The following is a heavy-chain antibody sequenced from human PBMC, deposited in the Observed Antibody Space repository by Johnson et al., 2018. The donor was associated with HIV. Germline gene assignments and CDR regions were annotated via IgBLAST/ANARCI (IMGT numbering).Heavy chain of an antibody. CDR2: TSYDGSNT. CDR1: GFNFSTYD. Sequence: QVQLMESGGGVVQPGRSLRLSCITYGFNFSTYDMHWVRQAPGKGLEWVAVTSYDGSNTYYADSVKGRFTISRDKSKKTLYLQMNGLRVEDTAVYYCAKCIWGSSLIDVFDMWGRGTTVIVSS. V-gene: IGHV3-30*18. J-gene: IGHJ3*02. D-gene: IGHD3-16*01. CDR3: AKCIWGSSLIDVFDM.